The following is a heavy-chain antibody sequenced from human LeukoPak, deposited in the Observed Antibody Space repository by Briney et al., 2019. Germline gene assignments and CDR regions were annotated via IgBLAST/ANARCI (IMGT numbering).Heavy chain of an antibody. CDR1: GFMFSSYG. V-gene: IGHV3-48*01. Sequence: GGSLRLSCAASGFMFSSYGMNWVRQAPGKGLEWVSYISSSSSTKYYADSVKGRFIISRDNAKNSLYLQMNSLKAEDTAVYFCARDPDFWGQGTLVTVSS. CDR3: ARDPDF. CDR2: ISSSSSTK. J-gene: IGHJ4*02.